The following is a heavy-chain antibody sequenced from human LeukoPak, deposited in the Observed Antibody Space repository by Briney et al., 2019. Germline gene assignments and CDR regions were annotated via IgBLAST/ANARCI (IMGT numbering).Heavy chain of an antibody. CDR2: IIPILGIA. V-gene: IGHV1-69*04. Sequence: ASVKVSCKASGYTFTSYDINWVRQAPGRGLEWMGRIIPILGIANYAQKFQGRVTITADKSTSTAYMELSSLRSEDTAVYYCARDEIWGDYYDSSGYPDYWGQGTLVTVSS. D-gene: IGHD3-22*01. J-gene: IGHJ4*02. CDR3: ARDEIWGDYYDSSGYPDY. CDR1: GYTFTSYD.